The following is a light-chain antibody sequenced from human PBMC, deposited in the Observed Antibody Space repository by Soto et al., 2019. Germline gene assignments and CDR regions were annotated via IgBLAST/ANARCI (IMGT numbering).Light chain of an antibody. V-gene: IGKV1-39*01. J-gene: IGKJ5*01. CDR1: QTISSH. CDR3: QQSYTTPIT. CDR2: AAS. Sequence: DIQMTQSPSSLSASVGDRVIITCRASQTISSHLNWYQQKPGKAPNLLVYAASSLQSGVPSRFTGSGSGTDFTLTISSLQPEHFATYFCQQSYTTPITFGQGTRLEIK.